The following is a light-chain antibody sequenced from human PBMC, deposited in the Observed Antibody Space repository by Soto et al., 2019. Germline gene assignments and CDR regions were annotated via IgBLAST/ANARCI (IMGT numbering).Light chain of an antibody. J-gene: IGLJ3*02. Sequence: SVLTQPASVSGSPGQSITISCTGTSSDVGNYNLISWYQHHPGKAPKLLIFEVSKRPSGVSNRFSGSKSGNTASLTISGLQAEDEADYYCCSYAGSRTLVFGGGTKLTVL. CDR2: EVS. CDR3: CSYAGSRTLV. CDR1: SSDVGNYNL. V-gene: IGLV2-23*02.